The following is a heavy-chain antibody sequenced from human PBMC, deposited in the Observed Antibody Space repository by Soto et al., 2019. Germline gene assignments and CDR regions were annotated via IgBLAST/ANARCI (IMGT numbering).Heavy chain of an antibody. V-gene: IGHV3-23*01. CDR2: ISGSGGST. D-gene: IGHD3-3*01. CDR1: GFTFSSYA. CDR3: AKSAVYYDFWSGYELDY. Sequence: GGSLRLSCAASGFTFSSYAMSWVRQAPGKGLEWVSAISGSGGSTYYADSVKGRFTISRDNSKNTLYLQMNSLRAEDTAVYYCAKSAVYYDFWSGYELDYWGQGTLVTVSS. J-gene: IGHJ4*02.